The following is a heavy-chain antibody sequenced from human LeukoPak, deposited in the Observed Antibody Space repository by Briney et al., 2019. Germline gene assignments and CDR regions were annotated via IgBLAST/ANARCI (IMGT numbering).Heavy chain of an antibody. CDR1: GYTFTSYY. D-gene: IGHD2-8*02. J-gene: IGHJ4*02. CDR2: MNPSDGST. Sequence: GASVKVSCKASGYTFTSYYIHWVRQAPGQGLEWMGIMNPSDGSTSYAQKFRGRVTMTRDTSTTTVYMEMSNLSSEDTAMYYCAKSRTTGSASSDYWGQGTLVTVSP. CDR3: AKSRTTGSASSDY. V-gene: IGHV1-46*01.